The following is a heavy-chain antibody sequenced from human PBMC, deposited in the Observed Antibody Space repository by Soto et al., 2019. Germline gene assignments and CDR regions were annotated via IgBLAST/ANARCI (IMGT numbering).Heavy chain of an antibody. CDR3: AISGSYYGFDY. J-gene: IGHJ4*02. CDR1: GFTFSSYA. D-gene: IGHD1-26*01. CDR2: ISGSGGST. Sequence: XVSLQLSCAASGFTFSSYAMSWVRQAPGKGLEWVSAISGSGGSTYYADSVKGRFTISRDNSKNTLYLQMNSLRAEDTAVYYCAISGSYYGFDYWGQGTLVTVSS. V-gene: IGHV3-23*01.